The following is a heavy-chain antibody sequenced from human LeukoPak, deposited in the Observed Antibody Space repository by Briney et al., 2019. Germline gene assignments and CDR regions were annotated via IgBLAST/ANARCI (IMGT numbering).Heavy chain of an antibody. CDR3: ARLRGYSGYDLDYYFDY. D-gene: IGHD5-12*01. V-gene: IGHV4-31*02. CDR1: GFTFSSYG. Sequence: LRLSCAASGFTFSSYGMHWIRQHPGKGLEWIGYIYYSGSTYYNPSLKSRVIISVDTSKNQFSLKLSSVTAADTAVYYCARLRGYSGYDLDYYFDYWGQGTLVTVSS. J-gene: IGHJ4*02. CDR2: IYYSGST.